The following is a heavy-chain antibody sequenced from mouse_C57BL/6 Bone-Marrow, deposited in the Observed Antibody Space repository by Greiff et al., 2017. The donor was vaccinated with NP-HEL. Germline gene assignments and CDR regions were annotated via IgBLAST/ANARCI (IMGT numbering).Heavy chain of an antibody. CDR2: INPYNGDT. D-gene: IGHD2-3*01. V-gene: IGHV1-20*01. Sequence: VQLQQSGPELVKPGDSVKISCKASGYSFTGYFMNWVMQSHGKSLEWIGRINPYNGDTFYNQKFKGKATLTVDKSSSTAHMELRSLTSEDSAVYYCARSYDGYLAWFAYWGQGTLVTVSA. CDR1: GYSFTGYF. CDR3: ARSYDGYLAWFAY. J-gene: IGHJ3*01.